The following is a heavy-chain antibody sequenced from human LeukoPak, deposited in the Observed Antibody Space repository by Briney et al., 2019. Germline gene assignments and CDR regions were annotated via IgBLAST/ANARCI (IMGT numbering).Heavy chain of an antibody. V-gene: IGHV1-8*03. D-gene: IGHD6-19*01. J-gene: IGHJ4*02. Sequence: ASVKVSCKASGYSFTDYYINWVRQAPGQGLEWMGWMNPNSGNTGYAQKFQGRVTITRNTSISTAYMELSSLRSEDTAVYYCATYSGWYSLIMDYWGQGTLVTVSS. CDR3: ATYSGWYSLIMDY. CDR2: MNPNSGNT. CDR1: GYSFTDYY.